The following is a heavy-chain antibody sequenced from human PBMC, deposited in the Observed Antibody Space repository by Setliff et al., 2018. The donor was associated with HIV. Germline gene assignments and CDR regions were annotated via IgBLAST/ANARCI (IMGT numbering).Heavy chain of an antibody. J-gene: IGHJ4*02. Sequence: ASVKVSCKASGYTFTSYYLHWVRQAPGQGLEWMGMINPSGGSASYAQKFQGRVTMSRDTSTSTVYMELSSLRSEDTAVYYCATPTSVGELSSPLDYWGQGTLVTVS. V-gene: IGHV1-46*01. CDR2: INPSGGSA. CDR1: GYTFTSYY. CDR3: ATPTSVGELSSPLDY. D-gene: IGHD3-16*02.